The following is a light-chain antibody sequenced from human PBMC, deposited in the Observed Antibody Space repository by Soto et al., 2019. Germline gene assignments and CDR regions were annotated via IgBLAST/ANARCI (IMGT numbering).Light chain of an antibody. Sequence: EIVLTQSPGTLSLSPGERATLSCRASQSVSATHLAWYQQKPGQAPRLLIYGASNRATGIPDRFTGSGSGTDLPLTIGRLEPEDFAVYFCTLYVSSPMYTFGQGTTLEIK. CDR1: QSVSATH. CDR3: TLYVSSPMYT. CDR2: GAS. J-gene: IGKJ2*01. V-gene: IGKV3-20*01.